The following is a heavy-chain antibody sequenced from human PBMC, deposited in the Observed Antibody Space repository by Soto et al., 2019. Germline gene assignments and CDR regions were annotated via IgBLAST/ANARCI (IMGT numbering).Heavy chain of an antibody. D-gene: IGHD3-22*01. V-gene: IGHV1-69*06. CDR1: GGTFSSYA. Sequence: SVKVSCKASGGTFSSYAISWVRQAPGQGLEWMGGIIPIFGTANYAQKFQGRVTITADKSTSTAYMELSSLRSEDTAVYYCARHKEDYYDSSGYISYYYYGMDVWGQ. CDR2: IIPIFGTA. CDR3: ARHKEDYYDSSGYISYYYYGMDV. J-gene: IGHJ6*02.